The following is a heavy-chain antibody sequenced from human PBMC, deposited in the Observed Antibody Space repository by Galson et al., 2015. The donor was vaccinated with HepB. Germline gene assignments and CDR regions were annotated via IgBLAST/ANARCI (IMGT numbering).Heavy chain of an antibody. CDR3: ASGGGTTVTTIDHWGDY. V-gene: IGHV3-74*01. CDR1: GFTFSSYW. Sequence: SLRLSCAASGFTFSSYWMHWVRQAPGKGLVWVSRINSDGSSTSYADSVKGRFSISRDNAKNTLYLQMNSLRAEDTAVYYCASGGGTTVTTIDHWGDYWGQGTLVTVSS. D-gene: IGHD4-17*01. CDR2: INSDGSST. J-gene: IGHJ4*02.